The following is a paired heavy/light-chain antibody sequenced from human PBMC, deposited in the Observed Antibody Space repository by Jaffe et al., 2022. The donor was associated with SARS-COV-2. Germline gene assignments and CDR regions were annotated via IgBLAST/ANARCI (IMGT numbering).Heavy chain of an antibody. CDR1: GFSFISYS. Sequence: EVQLVESGGGLVKPGGSLRLSCAASGFSFISYSMNWVRQAPGKGLEWVSFISSSRSYIYYADSVKGRFTISRDNAKNSLYLQMNSLRAEDTAVYYCARDPGTTGNPSYMDVWGKGTTVTVSS. CDR2: ISSSRSYI. J-gene: IGHJ6*03. V-gene: IGHV3-21*01. CDR3: ARDPGTTGNPSYMDV. D-gene: IGHD1-1*01.
Light chain of an antibody. CDR3: QTWGTGTVV. J-gene: IGLJ2*01. V-gene: IGLV4-69*01. CDR1: SGHSSYA. CDR2: LNSDGSH. Sequence: QLVLTQSPSASASLGASVKLTCTLSSGHSSYAIAWHQQQPEKGPRYLMNLNSDGSHNKGDGIPDRFSGSSSGTERYLTISSLRSEDEADYYCQTWGTGTVVFGGGTKLTVL.